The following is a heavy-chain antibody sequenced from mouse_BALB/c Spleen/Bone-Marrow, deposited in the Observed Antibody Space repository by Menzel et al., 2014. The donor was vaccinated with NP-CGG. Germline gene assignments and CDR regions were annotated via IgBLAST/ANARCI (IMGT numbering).Heavy chain of an antibody. CDR2: IRLKSNNYAT. Sequence: EVKVVESGGGLVQPGGSMKLSCVASGFTFSNYWMNWVRQSPEKGLEWVAEIRLKSNNYATYYAESVKGRFTISRDDSKSSVYLQMNNLRAEDTGIYYCAGGGFYFDYWGQGTTLTVSS. CDR3: AGGGFYFDY. V-gene: IGHV6-6*02. J-gene: IGHJ2*01. CDR1: GFTFSNYW.